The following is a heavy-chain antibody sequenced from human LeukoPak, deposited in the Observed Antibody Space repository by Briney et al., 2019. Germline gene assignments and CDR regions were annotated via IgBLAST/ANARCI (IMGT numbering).Heavy chain of an antibody. J-gene: IGHJ4*02. CDR2: IYSGGST. V-gene: IGHV3-53*01. CDR3: ARASRYYDILTGYYDPDDY. D-gene: IGHD3-9*01. Sequence: GGSLRLSCAASGFTVSSNYMSWVRQAPGKGLEWVSVIYSGGSTYYADSVKGRFTISRHNSKNTLYLQMNSLRAEDTAVYYCARASRYYDILTGYYDPDDYWGQGTLVTVSS. CDR1: GFTVSSNY.